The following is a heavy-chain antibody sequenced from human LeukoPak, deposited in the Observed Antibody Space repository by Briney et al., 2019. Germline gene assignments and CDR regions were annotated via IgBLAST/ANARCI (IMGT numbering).Heavy chain of an antibody. CDR3: ATSSYRPVGATDY. J-gene: IGHJ4*02. D-gene: IGHD1-26*01. Sequence: EASVKVSCKASGYTFTSYYMHWVRQAPGQGLEWMGIINPSGGSTSYAQKFQGRVTMTRDMSTSTVYMELSSLRSEDTAVYYCATSSYRPVGATDYWGQGTLVTVSS. CDR1: GYTFTSYY. V-gene: IGHV1-46*01. CDR2: INPSGGST.